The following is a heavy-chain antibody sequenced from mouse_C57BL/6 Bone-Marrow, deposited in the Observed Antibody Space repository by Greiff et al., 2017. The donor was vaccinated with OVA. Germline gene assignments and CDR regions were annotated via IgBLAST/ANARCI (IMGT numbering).Heavy chain of an antibody. CDR3: ASSRRRSGGY. Sequence: QVHVKQPGAELVMPGASVKLSCKASGYTFTSYWMHWVKQRPGQGLEWIGEIDPSDSYTNYNQKFKGKSTLTVDKSSSTAYMQLSSLTSEDSAVYYCASSRRRSGGYGGQGTSVTVSS. D-gene: IGHD1-1*01. J-gene: IGHJ4*01. CDR1: GYTFTSYW. V-gene: IGHV1-69*01. CDR2: IDPSDSYT.